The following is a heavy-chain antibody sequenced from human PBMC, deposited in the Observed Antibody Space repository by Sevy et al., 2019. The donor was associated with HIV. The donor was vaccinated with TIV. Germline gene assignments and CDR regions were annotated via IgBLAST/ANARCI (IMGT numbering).Heavy chain of an antibody. V-gene: IGHV3-73*01. CDR3: TSQCRKGGVIVSDAFDI. CDR1: GFTFSGSA. Sequence: GESLKISCAASGFTFSGSAMHWVRQASGKGLEWVGRIRSKANSYATAYAASVKGRFTISRDDSKNTAYLQMNSLKTEDTAVYYCTSQCRKGGVIVSDAFDIWGQGTMVTVSS. D-gene: IGHD3-16*02. CDR2: IRSKANSYAT. J-gene: IGHJ3*02.